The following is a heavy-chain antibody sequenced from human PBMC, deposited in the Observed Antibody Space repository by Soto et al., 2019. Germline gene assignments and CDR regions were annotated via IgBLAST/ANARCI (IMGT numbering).Heavy chain of an antibody. CDR2: ISHSGTT. CDR1: GGSISSGGYY. D-gene: IGHD2-8*02. V-gene: IGHV4-61*08. CDR3: ARDKITGLFDY. J-gene: IGHJ4*02. Sequence: SETVSLTCTVSGGSISSGGYYWSWVRQPPGKGLEWIGEISHSGTTNYNPSLTSRVTISIDKSKNQFSLKLSFVTAADTAVYYCARDKITGLFDYWGQGTLVTVSS.